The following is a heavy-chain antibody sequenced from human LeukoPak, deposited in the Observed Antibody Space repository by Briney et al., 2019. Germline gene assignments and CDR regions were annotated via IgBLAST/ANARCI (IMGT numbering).Heavy chain of an antibody. CDR2: IIPIFGTA. CDR1: GGTFSSYA. Sequence: SVKVSCKASGGTFSSYAISWVRQAPGQGLGWMGGIIPIFGTANYAQKFQGRVTITTDESTSTAYMELSSLRSEDTAVYYCAGLYGDYVGYWGQGTLVTVSS. V-gene: IGHV1-69*05. J-gene: IGHJ4*02. CDR3: AGLYGDYVGY. D-gene: IGHD4-17*01.